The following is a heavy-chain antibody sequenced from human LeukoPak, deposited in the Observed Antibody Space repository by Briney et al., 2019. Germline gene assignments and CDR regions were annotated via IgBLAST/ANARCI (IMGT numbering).Heavy chain of an antibody. V-gene: IGHV3-30*02. Sequence: HPGGSLRLSCAASGFTFNSYGMHWVRQAPGKGLEWATFIKSDGSEKDYADSVKGRFTISRDNSKSTLYLQMNSLRAEDMALYHCVKEVSFGEMGGDNWGQGTLVTVSS. CDR1: GFTFNSYG. D-gene: IGHD3-16*01. CDR2: IKSDGSEK. CDR3: VKEVSFGEMGGDN. J-gene: IGHJ4*02.